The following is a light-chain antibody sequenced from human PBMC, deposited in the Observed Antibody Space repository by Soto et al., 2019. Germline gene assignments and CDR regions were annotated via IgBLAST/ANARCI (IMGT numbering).Light chain of an antibody. V-gene: IGLV2-8*01. CDR1: SSDVGGYDL. CDR3: SSFAGNNNL. Sequence: QSVLTQPPSASGSPGQSVTISCTGTSSDVGGYDLVSWYQQHPGKAPKLILYEVAKRPSGVPARFSGSKSANTASLTVSGLQADDESDYYCSSFAGNNNLFGGGTKLTVL. J-gene: IGLJ2*01. CDR2: EVA.